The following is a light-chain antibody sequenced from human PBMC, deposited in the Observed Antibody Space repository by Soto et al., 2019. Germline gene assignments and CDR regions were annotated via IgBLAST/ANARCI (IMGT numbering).Light chain of an antibody. V-gene: IGKV3-20*01. J-gene: IGKJ1*01. CDR3: QQYNNWPRT. Sequence: EIVLTQSPGTLSLSPGERATLSCRASQSVSSSYLAWYQQKPGQAHRLLIYGAYSRATGIQDRFSGSGSGTEFTLTISSLQSEDFAVYYCQQYNNWPRTFGQGTKVDIK. CDR2: GAY. CDR1: QSVSSSY.